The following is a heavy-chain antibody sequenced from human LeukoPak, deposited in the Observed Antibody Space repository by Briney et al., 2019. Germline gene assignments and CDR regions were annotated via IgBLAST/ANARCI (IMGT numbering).Heavy chain of an antibody. J-gene: IGHJ4*02. CDR1: GYTSTGYC. V-gene: IGHV1-2*06. CDR3: VRSRLDGYDSGGYLYYFDY. CDR2: INPNADIT. D-gene: IGHD3-22*01. Sequence: ASVKVSCTASGYTSTGYCVHWVRQAPGHGLEWIGRINPNADITTYAQKFQGRVTVTRDTSINTAYMELSSLRSGDTAVYYCVRSRLDGYDSGGYLYYFDYWGQGTLVTVSS.